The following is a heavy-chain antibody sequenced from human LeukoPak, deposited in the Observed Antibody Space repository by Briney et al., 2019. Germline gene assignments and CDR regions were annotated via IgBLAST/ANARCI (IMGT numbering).Heavy chain of an antibody. J-gene: IGHJ4*02. V-gene: IGHV3-23*01. CDR2: ISGNGRST. Sequence: PGGTLRLSCAASGFTFSSFGMCWVRQGPGKGLEWVSGISGNGRSTYYADSVKGRFTISRDNSRNTLYLQMNSLRAEDTALYYCAARSGISPYYIDYWGQGTLVTVSS. D-gene: IGHD1-26*01. CDR3: AARSGISPYYIDY. CDR1: GFTFSSFG.